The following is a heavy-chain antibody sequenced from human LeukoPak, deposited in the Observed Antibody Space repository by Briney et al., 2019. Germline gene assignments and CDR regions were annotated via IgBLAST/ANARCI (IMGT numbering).Heavy chain of an antibody. J-gene: IGHJ5*02. Sequence: GGSLRLSCAASGFTFSSYGMNWVRQAPGKGLEWVSYISSSGSTIYNADSVKGRFTISRDNAKNSLYLQMNSLRAEDTAVYYCARDSSGYFHWFDPWGQGTLVTVSS. D-gene: IGHD3-22*01. V-gene: IGHV3-48*03. CDR2: ISSSGSTI. CDR3: ARDSSGYFHWFDP. CDR1: GFTFSSYG.